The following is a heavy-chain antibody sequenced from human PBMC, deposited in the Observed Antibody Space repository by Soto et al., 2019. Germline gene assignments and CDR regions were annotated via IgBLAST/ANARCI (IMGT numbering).Heavy chain of an antibody. Sequence: GGSLRLSCAASGFTFSSYGMHWVRQAPGKGLEWVAVISYDGSNKYYADSVKGRFTISRDNSKNTLYLQMNSLRAEDTAVYYCAKDLTPVFDYWGQRTLVTVSS. V-gene: IGHV3-30*18. D-gene: IGHD7-27*01. J-gene: IGHJ4*02. CDR1: GFTFSSYG. CDR3: AKDLTPVFDY. CDR2: ISYDGSNK.